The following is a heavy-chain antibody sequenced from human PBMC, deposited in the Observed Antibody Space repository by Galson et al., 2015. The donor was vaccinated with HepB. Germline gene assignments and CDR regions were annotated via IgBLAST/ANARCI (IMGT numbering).Heavy chain of an antibody. D-gene: IGHD6-13*01. J-gene: IGHJ6*02. Sequence: SVKVSCKASGGTFSSYAISWVRQAPGQGLEWMGRIIPTLGIANDAQKFQGRVTITADKSTSTAYMELSSLRSEDTDVYYCARVQGGNTGSSWYYYYYGMDVWGQGTTVTVSS. CDR3: ARVQGGNTGSSWYYYYYGMDV. CDR1: GGTFSSYA. V-gene: IGHV1-69*04. CDR2: IIPTLGIA.